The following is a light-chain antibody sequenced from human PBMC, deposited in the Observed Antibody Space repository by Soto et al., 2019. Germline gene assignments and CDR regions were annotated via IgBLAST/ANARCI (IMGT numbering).Light chain of an antibody. CDR1: QDISNY. V-gene: IGKV1-9*01. Sequence: DIQMTQSPSSLSASVGARVTITCQASQDISNYLNWYQQKPGKAPKLLIYDASNLQSGVPSRFSGGGAGTEFSLTITSLQPEDFATYYCQQLSGYQTLGQGTKVDIK. J-gene: IGKJ1*01. CDR3: QQLSGYQT. CDR2: DAS.